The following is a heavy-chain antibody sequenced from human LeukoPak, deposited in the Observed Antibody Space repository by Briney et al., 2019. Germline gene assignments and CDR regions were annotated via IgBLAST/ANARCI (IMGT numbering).Heavy chain of an antibody. V-gene: IGHV1-18*01. CDR1: GGTFSSYA. CDR2: ISAYNGNT. Sequence: ASVKVSCKASGGTFSSYAISWVRQAPGQGLEWMGWISAYNGNTNYAQKLQGRVTMTTDTSTSTAYMELRSLRSDDTAVYYCARGPYPQQQLDHYYYYYMDVWGKGTTVTISS. CDR3: ARGPYPQQQLDHYYYYYMDV. D-gene: IGHD6-13*01. J-gene: IGHJ6*03.